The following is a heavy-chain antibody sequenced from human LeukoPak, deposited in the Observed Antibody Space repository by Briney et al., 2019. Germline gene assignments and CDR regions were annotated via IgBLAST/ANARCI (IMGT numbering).Heavy chain of an antibody. CDR2: ISSSSSTI. CDR1: GFTFSSYS. D-gene: IGHD6-13*01. J-gene: IGHJ4*02. CDR3: AKIGAAGTWNYFDY. Sequence: GGSLRLSCAASGFTFSSYSMNWVRQAPGKGLEWVSYISSSSSTIYYADSVKGRLTISRDNSKNTVYLQMNSLRPEDTAVYYCAKIGAAGTWNYFDYWGQGTLVTVSS. V-gene: IGHV3-48*01.